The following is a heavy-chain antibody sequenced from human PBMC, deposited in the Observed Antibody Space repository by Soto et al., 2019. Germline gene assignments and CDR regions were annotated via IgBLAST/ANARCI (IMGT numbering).Heavy chain of an antibody. Sequence: PGGSLRLSCAASGFTFSNYWMHWVRQAPGKGLAWVSRINSDGSTTSYADSVKGRFTISRDNAKNTLYLQMNSLRAEDTAVYYCARDGPGQVDYWGQGTQVTVSS. CDR2: INSDGSTT. V-gene: IGHV3-74*01. J-gene: IGHJ4*02. CDR1: GFTFSNYW. CDR3: ARDGPGQVDY.